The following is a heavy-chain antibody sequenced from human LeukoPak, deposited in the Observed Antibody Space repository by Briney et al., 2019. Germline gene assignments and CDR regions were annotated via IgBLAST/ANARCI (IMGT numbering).Heavy chain of an antibody. J-gene: IGHJ5*02. CDR2: ISGSGGST. CDR3: AKDDSGSYMNWFDP. CDR1: GFTFSSYA. Sequence: GGSLRLSCAASGFTFSSYAMSWVRQAPGKGLEWVSGISGSGGSTYYADSVKGRFTISRDNSKNTLYLQMNSLRVEDTAVYYCAKDDSGSYMNWFDPWGQGTLVTVSS. V-gene: IGHV3-23*01. D-gene: IGHD1-26*01.